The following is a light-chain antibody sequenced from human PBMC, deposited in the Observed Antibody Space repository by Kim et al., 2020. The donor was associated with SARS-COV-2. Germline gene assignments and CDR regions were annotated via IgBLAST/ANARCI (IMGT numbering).Light chain of an antibody. Sequence: SYELTQPPSVSVSPGQTASITCSGDKLGDKYACWYQQKPGQSPVLVIYQDTKRPSGIPERFSGSNSGNTATLTISETQAMDEADYYCQAWHSSTVVFGAG. CDR3: QAWHSSTVV. V-gene: IGLV3-1*01. CDR2: QDT. CDR1: KLGDKY. J-gene: IGLJ2*01.